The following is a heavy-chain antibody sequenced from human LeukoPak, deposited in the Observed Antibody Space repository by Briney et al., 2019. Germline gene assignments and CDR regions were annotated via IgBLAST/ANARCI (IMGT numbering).Heavy chain of an antibody. CDR3: AKGGPPTGASPRPWDFNY. CDR1: RFTFSTYG. J-gene: IGHJ4*02. D-gene: IGHD1-26*01. CDR2: ISYDGSYE. V-gene: IGHV3-30*18. Sequence: GGSLRLSCAASRFTFSTYGMHWVRQAPGKGLEWVAVISYDGSYESYADSVKGRFTISRDNSKNTLYLQMNSLRVEDTAVYYCAKGGPPTGASPRPWDFNYWGQGALVTVSS.